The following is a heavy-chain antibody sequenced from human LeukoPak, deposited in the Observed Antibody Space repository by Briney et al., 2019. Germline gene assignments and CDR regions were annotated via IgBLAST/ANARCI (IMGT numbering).Heavy chain of an antibody. V-gene: IGHV7-4-1*02. CDR2: INTNTGNP. J-gene: IGHJ4*02. CDR3: ARTNTAYYYDSSGYYPHTLGY. CDR1: GYTFTRYA. D-gene: IGHD3-22*01. Sequence: GASVKVSCKASGYTFTRYAMNWVRQAPGQGLEWMGWINTNTGNPTYAQGFTGRFVFSLDTSVSTAYLQISSLKAEDTAVYYCARTNTAYYYDSSGYYPHTLGYWGQGTLVTVSS.